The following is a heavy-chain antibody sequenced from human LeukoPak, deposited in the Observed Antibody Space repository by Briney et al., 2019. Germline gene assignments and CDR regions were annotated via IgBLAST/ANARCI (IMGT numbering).Heavy chain of an antibody. V-gene: IGHV4-38-2*01. Sequence: PSETLSLTRAVSGYSLSSGFSWAWIRQPPGKGLEWIWSIYHIGSTHYNPSLKRHVTISVDTSKNHFSLKLSSVTAADTAVYYCARHYLYDFWSGSDDAGGYYFDNWGQGTLVTVSS. CDR3: ARHYLYDFWSGSDDAGGYYFDN. CDR2: IYHIGST. D-gene: IGHD3-3*01. CDR1: GYSLSSGFS. J-gene: IGHJ4*02.